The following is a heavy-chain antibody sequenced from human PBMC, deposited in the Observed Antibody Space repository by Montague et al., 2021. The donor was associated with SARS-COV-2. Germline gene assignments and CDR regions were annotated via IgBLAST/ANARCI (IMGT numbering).Heavy chain of an antibody. CDR3: ARPRPGSPNNWFDT. D-gene: IGHD6-6*01. CDR2: FYYNGIT. J-gene: IGHJ5*02. Sequence: SETPSLTCSVSGGPFSSTSFYWGWIRQSPGKGLEWVANFYYNGITYYNPSLKSRVTLSVDPSTNQFFLKLTSVTAADTAVYHCARPRPGSPNNWFDTWGQGILVTVSS. V-gene: IGHV4-39*01. CDR1: GGPFSSTSFY.